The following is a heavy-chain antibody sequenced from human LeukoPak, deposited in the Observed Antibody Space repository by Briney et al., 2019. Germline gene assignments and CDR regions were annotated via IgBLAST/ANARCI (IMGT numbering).Heavy chain of an antibody. V-gene: IGHV1-18*01. CDR1: GYTFTSYG. CDR3: ARSTSGWDYDSRGYSDY. CDR2: ISAYNGNT. J-gene: IGHJ4*02. Sequence: ASVKVSCKASGYTFTSYGISWVRQAPGQGLEWMGWISAYNGNTNYAQKLQGRVTMTTDTSTSTAYMELRSLRSDDTAVYYCARSTSGWDYDSRGYSDYWGQGTLVTVSS. D-gene: IGHD3-22*01.